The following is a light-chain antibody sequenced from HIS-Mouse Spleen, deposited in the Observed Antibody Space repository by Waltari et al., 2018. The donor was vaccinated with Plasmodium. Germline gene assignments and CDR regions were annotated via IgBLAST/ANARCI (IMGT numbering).Light chain of an antibody. J-gene: IGKJ1*01. CDR1: QSVLYSSHNKNY. V-gene: IGKV4-1*01. CDR2: WAS. CDR3: QQYYSTPWT. Sequence: DIVMTQSPDSLAVSLGERATINCKSSQSVLYSSHNKNYIAWYKQKPGQPPKLLIYWASTRESGVPDRFSGSGSGTDFTLTISSLQAEDVAVYYCQQYYSTPWTFGQGTKVEIK.